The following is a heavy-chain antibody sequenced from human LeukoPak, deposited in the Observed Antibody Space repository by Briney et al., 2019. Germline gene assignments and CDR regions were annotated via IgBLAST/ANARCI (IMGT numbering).Heavy chain of an antibody. CDR1: SYTFTSYG. Sequence: ASVKVSCKASSYTFTSYGISWVRQAPGHGLEWMGGIIPIFGTANYAQKFQGRVTITADKSTSTAYMELSSLRSEDTAVYYCARTATPIAAANSFDYWGQGTLVTVSS. J-gene: IGHJ4*02. CDR2: IIPIFGTA. V-gene: IGHV1-69*06. D-gene: IGHD6-13*01. CDR3: ARTATPIAAANSFDY.